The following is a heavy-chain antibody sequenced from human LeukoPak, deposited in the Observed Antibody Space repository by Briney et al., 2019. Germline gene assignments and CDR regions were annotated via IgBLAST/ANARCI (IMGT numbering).Heavy chain of an antibody. Sequence: SETLSLTCTVSGGSISSYYWSWIRQPPGKGLEWIGYIYYSGSTNYNPSLKSRVTISVDTSKNQFSLKLSSVTAADTAVYYCARDGPYCSGGSCYPNDAFDIWGQGTMVTVSS. D-gene: IGHD2-15*01. CDR2: IYYSGST. J-gene: IGHJ3*02. CDR1: GGSISSYY. V-gene: IGHV4-59*01. CDR3: ARDGPYCSGGSCYPNDAFDI.